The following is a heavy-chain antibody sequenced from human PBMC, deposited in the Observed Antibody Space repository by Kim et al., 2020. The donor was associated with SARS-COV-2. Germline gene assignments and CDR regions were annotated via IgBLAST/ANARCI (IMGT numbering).Heavy chain of an antibody. D-gene: IGHD1-26*01. CDR1: GFTFSSYW. J-gene: IGHJ5*02. Sequence: GGSLRLSCAASGFTFSSYWMHWVRQAPGKGLVWVSRINSDGSSTSYADSVKGRFTISRDNAKNTLYLQMNSLRAEDTAVYYCARVRSWDNWFDPWGQGTLVTVSS. CDR3: ARVRSWDNWFDP. V-gene: IGHV3-74*01. CDR2: INSDGSST.